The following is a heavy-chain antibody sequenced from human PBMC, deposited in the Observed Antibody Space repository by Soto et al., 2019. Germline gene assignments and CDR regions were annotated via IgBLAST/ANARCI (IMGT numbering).Heavy chain of an antibody. Sequence: SETLSLTCTVSGGSIRSSSYYWGWIRQPPGKGLEWIGYIYYSGSTYYNPSLKSRVTISVDTSKNQFSLKLSSVTAADTAVYYCARDIVVVVAATGTETYYYYYGMDVWGQGTTVTVSS. CDR2: IYYSGST. D-gene: IGHD2-15*01. CDR3: ARDIVVVVAATGTETYYYYYGMDV. CDR1: GGSIRSSSYY. V-gene: IGHV4-30-4*08. J-gene: IGHJ6*02.